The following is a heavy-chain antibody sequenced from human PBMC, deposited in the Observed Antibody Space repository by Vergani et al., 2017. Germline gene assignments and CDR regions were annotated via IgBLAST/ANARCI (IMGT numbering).Heavy chain of an antibody. V-gene: IGHV4-34*01. CDR3: ARVNTETNGHLYYYYYMDV. J-gene: IGHJ6*03. D-gene: IGHD4-11*01. CDR2: IDHTGRP. CDR1: GGSFTSYH. Sequence: QVQLQQWGGGLLKPSETLSLTCVVNGGSFTSYHWTWLRQSPGEGLEWVGDIDHTGRPDYNPSLKSRLTMSEDKSRNQFSLTLNSVTATDTAIYFCARVNTETNGHLYYYYYMDVWGQGTAVTVS.